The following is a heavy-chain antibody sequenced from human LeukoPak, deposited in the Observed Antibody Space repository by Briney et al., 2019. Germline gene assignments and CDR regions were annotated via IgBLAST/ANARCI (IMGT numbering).Heavy chain of an antibody. D-gene: IGHD3-16*01. CDR2: IYTSGST. Sequence: SETLSLTCTVSGGSISSGSYYWSWIRQPAGKGLEWIGRIYTSGSTNYNPSLKSRVTISIDASKNQFSLKLSSVTAADTAIYYCARDSRGGGPDFDYWGLGTLVTVSS. CDR3: ARDSRGGGPDFDY. CDR1: GGSISSGSYY. J-gene: IGHJ4*02. V-gene: IGHV4-61*02.